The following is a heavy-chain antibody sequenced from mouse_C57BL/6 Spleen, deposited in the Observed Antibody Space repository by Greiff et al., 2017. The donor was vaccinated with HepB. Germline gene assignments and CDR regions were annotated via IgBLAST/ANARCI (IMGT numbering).Heavy chain of an antibody. V-gene: IGHV3-6*01. CDR2: ISYDGSN. CDR1: GYSITSGYY. CDR3: AREGNSPFAY. Sequence: EVKLMESGPGLVKPSQSLSLTCSVTGYSITSGYYWNWIRQFPGNKLEWMGYISYDGSNNYNPSLKNRISITRDTSKNQFFLKLNSVTTEDTATYYCAREGNSPFAYWGQGTLVTVSA. J-gene: IGHJ3*01.